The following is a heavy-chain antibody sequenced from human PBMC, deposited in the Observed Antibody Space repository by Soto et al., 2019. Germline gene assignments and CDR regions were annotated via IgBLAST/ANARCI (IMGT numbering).Heavy chain of an antibody. CDR2: ISWDGGST. CDR1: GFTFDDYA. J-gene: IGHJ4*02. Sequence: GGSLRLSCAASGFTFDDYAMHWVRQAPGKGLEWVSLISWDGGSTYYADSVKGRFTISRDNSKNSLYLQMNSLRAEDTALYYCAKDLNNHYYHTFLPDFDYWGQGTLVTVSS. CDR3: AKDLNNHYYHTFLPDFDY. D-gene: IGHD3-22*01. V-gene: IGHV3-43D*03.